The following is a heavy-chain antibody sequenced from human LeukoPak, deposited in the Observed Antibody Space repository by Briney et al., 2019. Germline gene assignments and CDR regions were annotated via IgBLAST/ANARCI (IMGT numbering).Heavy chain of an antibody. CDR3: ARGPIWHRKFDP. V-gene: IGHV4-34*01. D-gene: IGHD2-2*02. CDR2: INHSGST. J-gene: IGHJ5*02. Sequence: SETLSLTXAVYGGSFSGYYWSWIRQPPGKGLEWIGEINHSGSTNYNPSLKSRVTISVDTSKNQFSLKLSSATAADTAVYYCARGPIWHRKFDPWGQGTLVTVSS. CDR1: GGSFSGYY.